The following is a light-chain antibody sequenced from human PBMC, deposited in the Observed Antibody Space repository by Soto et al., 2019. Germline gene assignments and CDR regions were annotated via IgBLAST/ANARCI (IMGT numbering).Light chain of an antibody. V-gene: IGLV1-40*01. CDR1: SSNIGAGYD. CDR2: ANN. CDR3: QSYDNSLSALV. J-gene: IGLJ1*01. Sequence: QSVLTQPPSVSGAPGQRVTISCTGSSSNIGAGYDVHWYQQLPGTAPKLLIYANNNRPSGVPDRFSGSKSGTSVSLAITGLQAEDEADYYRQSYDNSLSALVFGTGTKVTVL.